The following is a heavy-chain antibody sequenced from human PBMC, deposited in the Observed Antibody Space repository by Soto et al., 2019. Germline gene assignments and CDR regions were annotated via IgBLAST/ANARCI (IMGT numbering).Heavy chain of an antibody. CDR2: ISAYNGNT. CDR1: GYTFTSYG. Sequence: ASVKVSCKASGYTFTSYGIGWVRQAPGQGLEWMGWISAYNGNTNYAQKLQGRVTMTTDTSTSTAYMELRSLRSDDTAVYYCARAVRGVILGPLAHWFDPWGQGTLVTVSS. CDR3: ARAVRGVILGPLAHWFDP. J-gene: IGHJ5*02. D-gene: IGHD3-10*01. V-gene: IGHV1-18*01.